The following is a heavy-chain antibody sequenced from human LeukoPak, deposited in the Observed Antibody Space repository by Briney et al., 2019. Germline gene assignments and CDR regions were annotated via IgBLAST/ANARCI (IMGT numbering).Heavy chain of an antibody. Sequence: ASVKVSCKASGYTFTSYGISGVRQAPGQGREWMGWISAYNGNTNYAQKLQGRVTMTTDTSTSTAYMELRSLRSADTAVYYCARPLGRGNAFDIWGQGTMVTVSS. J-gene: IGHJ3*02. D-gene: IGHD3-10*01. CDR2: ISAYNGNT. V-gene: IGHV1-18*01. CDR3: ARPLGRGNAFDI. CDR1: GYTFTSYG.